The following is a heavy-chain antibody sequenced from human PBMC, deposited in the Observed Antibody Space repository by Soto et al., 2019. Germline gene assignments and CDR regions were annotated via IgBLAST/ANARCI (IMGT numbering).Heavy chain of an antibody. CDR2: IWYDGSNK. J-gene: IGHJ4*02. V-gene: IGHV3-33*01. Sequence: PGGSLRLSCAASGFTFSSDGMHWVRQAPGKGLEWVAVIWYDGSNKYYADSVKGRFTISRDNSKNTLYLQMNSLRAEDMAVYYCARDRILSGGSCYGFDYWGQGTLVTVSS. D-gene: IGHD2-15*01. CDR3: ARDRILSGGSCYGFDY. CDR1: GFTFSSDG.